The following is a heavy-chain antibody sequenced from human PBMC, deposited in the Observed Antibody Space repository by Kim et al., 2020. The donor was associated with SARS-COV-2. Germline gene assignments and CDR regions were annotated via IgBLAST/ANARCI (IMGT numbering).Heavy chain of an antibody. Sequence: SDTRYSPSFQGQVTISADKSISTAYLQWSSLKASDTAMYYCARGFRMDVWGQGTTVTVSS. D-gene: IGHD3-3*01. J-gene: IGHJ6*02. CDR2: SDT. CDR3: ARGFRMDV. V-gene: IGHV5-51*01.